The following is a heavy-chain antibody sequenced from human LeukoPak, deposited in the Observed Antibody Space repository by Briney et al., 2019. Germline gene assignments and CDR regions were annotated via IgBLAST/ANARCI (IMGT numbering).Heavy chain of an antibody. CDR1: GYNLVGYY. CDR3: ASLTIGWYSSDYFQQ. D-gene: IGHD6-19*01. Sequence: ASVKVSCKASGYNLVGYYIHWVRQAPGQGLEWMGRINPNSGGTNHAQKFQGRVTMTKDTSISTAYMDLSRLTSDDTAVYYCASLTIGWYSSDYFQQWGQGTLVTVSS. J-gene: IGHJ1*01. CDR2: INPNSGGT. V-gene: IGHV1-2*06.